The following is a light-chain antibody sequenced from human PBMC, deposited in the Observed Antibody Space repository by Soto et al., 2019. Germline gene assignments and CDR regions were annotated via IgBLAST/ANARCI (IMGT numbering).Light chain of an antibody. Sequence: IVMTQSPLSLAVTPGEPASISCRSSQSLLHFDGHNYLDWYLQKPGRSPQLLIYRGSNRASGVPDRFSGSGSGTDYTLKISRVEAGDVGVYYCLQALQTPYTFGQGTKLEIK. CDR2: RGS. V-gene: IGKV2-28*01. CDR3: LQALQTPYT. J-gene: IGKJ2*01. CDR1: QSLLHFDGHNY.